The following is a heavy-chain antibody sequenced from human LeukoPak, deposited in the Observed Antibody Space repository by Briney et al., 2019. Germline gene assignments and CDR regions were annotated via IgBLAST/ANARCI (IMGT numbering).Heavy chain of an antibody. CDR1: GGSISSGGYS. CDR3: ARGGSSGYYYVNFDY. V-gene: IGHV4-30-2*01. Sequence: SQTLSLTCAVSGGSISSGGYSWSWIRQPPGKGLEWIGYIYHSGSTYYNPSLKSRVTISVDRSKNQFSLKLSSVTAADTAVYYRARGGSSGYYYVNFDYWGQGTLVTVSS. CDR2: IYHSGST. J-gene: IGHJ4*02. D-gene: IGHD3-22*01.